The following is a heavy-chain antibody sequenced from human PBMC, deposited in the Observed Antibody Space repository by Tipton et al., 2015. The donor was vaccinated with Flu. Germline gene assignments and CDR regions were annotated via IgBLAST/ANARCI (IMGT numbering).Heavy chain of an antibody. CDR2: ISHDGNNK. J-gene: IGHJ6*02. D-gene: IGHD3-10*01. CDR1: GFIFRSYG. CDR3: ARVPLWFGELPSYGVDV. Sequence: SLRLSCAASGFIFRSYGMHWVRQAPGKGLEWVAVISHDGNNKYYAESVRGRFTISRDNSKNTLYLQMTTLRGDDTAVYYCARVPLWFGELPSYGVDVWGQGTTVTVSS. V-gene: IGHV3-30*03.